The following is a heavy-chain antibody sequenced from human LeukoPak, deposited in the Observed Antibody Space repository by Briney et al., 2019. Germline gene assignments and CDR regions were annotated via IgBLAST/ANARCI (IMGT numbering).Heavy chain of an antibody. V-gene: IGHV3-30*18. CDR1: GFSFGSYG. Sequence: GGSLRLSCAASGFSFGSYGMHWVRQAPGKGLEWVAVISYDGSNKYYADSVKGRFTISRDNSKNTLYLQMNSLRAEDTAVYYCAKDQVAGTESLADYWGQGTLVTVSS. D-gene: IGHD6-19*01. CDR2: ISYDGSNK. J-gene: IGHJ4*02. CDR3: AKDQVAGTESLADY.